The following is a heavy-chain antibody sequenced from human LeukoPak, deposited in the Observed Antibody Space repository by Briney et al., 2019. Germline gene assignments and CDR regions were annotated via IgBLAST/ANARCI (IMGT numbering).Heavy chain of an antibody. Sequence: GGSLRLSCAASGFTFSSYGMHWVRQAPGKGLEWVAFIRYDGSNKYYADSVKGRFTISRDNSKNTLYLQMNSLRAEDTAVYYCARWYYYDSSGYSFYYYYYMDVWGKGTTVTISS. CDR1: GFTFSSYG. CDR2: IRYDGSNK. CDR3: ARWYYYDSSGYSFYYYYYMDV. V-gene: IGHV3-30*02. J-gene: IGHJ6*03. D-gene: IGHD3-22*01.